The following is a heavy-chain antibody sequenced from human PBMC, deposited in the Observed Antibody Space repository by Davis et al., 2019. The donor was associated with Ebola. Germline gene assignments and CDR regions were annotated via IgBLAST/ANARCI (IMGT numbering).Heavy chain of an antibody. CDR1: GGSISSSSYY. J-gene: IGHJ6*02. V-gene: IGHV4-39*01. CDR3: ARHEYSGYDIFFYYYGMDV. Sequence: SETLSLTCTVSGGSISSSSYYWGWIRQPPGKGLEWIGSIYYSGSTYYNPSLKSRVTISVDTSKNQFSLKLSSVTAADTAVYYCARHEYSGYDIFFYYYGMDVWGQGTTVTVSS. CDR2: IYYSGST. D-gene: IGHD5-12*01.